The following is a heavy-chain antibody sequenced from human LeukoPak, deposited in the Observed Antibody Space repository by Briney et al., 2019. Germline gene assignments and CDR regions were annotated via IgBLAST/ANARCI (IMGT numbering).Heavy chain of an antibody. J-gene: IGHJ6*03. D-gene: IGHD6-6*01. CDR2: ISFSGGRT. CDR1: GFSFSSYA. V-gene: IGHV3-23*01. Sequence: GGSLRLSCAASGFSFSSYAMSWVRQAPGKGLEWVSIISFSGGRTYYADSVKGRYTISRDNSKNSLYLQMNSLRAEDTAVYYCAKKSSSSMYYYYYMDVWGKGTTVTVSS. CDR3: AKKSSSSMYYYYYMDV.